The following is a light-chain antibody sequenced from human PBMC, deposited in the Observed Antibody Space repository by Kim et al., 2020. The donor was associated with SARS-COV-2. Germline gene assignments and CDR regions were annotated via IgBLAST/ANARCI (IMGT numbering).Light chain of an antibody. CDR3: QQYGTSPVT. CDR2: SAS. V-gene: IGKV3-20*01. Sequence: SPGERATLSCRASQSVTRSYLAWYQQKRGQAPRLLIYSASNRAPGIPVRFGGSGSGTDFTLTISGLEPEDFAVYYCQQYGTSPVTFGQGTKVDIK. CDR1: QSVTRSY. J-gene: IGKJ1*01.